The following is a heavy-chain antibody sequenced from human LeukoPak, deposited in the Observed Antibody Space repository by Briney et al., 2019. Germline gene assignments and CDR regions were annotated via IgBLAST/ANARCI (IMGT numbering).Heavy chain of an antibody. J-gene: IGHJ4*02. V-gene: IGHV3-9*01. CDR1: GFTFSSYA. CDR3: GKGKYQLLSYVGY. Sequence: GGSLRLSCAASGFTFSSYAMHWVRQAPGKGLEWVSGISWNSGSIGYADSSNGRFTFSRDNAKNSLYLQMNSLRAEDTALYYCGKGKYQLLSYVGYGGKGTLVTVS. D-gene: IGHD2-2*01. CDR2: ISWNSGSI.